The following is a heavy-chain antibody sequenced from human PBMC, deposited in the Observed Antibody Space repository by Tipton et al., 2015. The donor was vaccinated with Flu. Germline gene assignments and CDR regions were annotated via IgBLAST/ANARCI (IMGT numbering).Heavy chain of an antibody. CDR1: GDSISTTIYY. D-gene: IGHD1-1*01. J-gene: IGHJ6*02. V-gene: IGHV4-39*07. CDR2: IYYSGTT. CDR3: ARDLWNDRRAYYYYGVDV. Sequence: TLSLTCTVSGDSISTTIYYWGWVRQPPGKGLEWIDSIYYSGTTYYNPSLKSRVAISVDSSKNELSLTLASLTAADTAVYYCARDLWNDRRAYYYYGVDVWGQGTTVTVSS.